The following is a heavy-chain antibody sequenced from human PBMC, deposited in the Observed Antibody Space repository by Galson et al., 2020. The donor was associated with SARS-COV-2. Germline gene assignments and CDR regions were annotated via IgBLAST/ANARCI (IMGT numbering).Heavy chain of an antibody. CDR1: GFSLNSFS. J-gene: IGHJ6*02. CDR2: ISGDSVRS. V-gene: IGHV3-23*01. CDR3: ATNTIVEVRGAYYDCGQDV. Sequence: TGGSLRLSCAAGFSLNSFSMTWVRKAPGEGPQWVSSISGDSVRSYHAESVKGRFTVSRDNSKNTLSLQMNSLRVDDTAVYYCATNTIVEVRGAYYDCGQDVWGQGTTVIVA. D-gene: IGHD3-22*01.